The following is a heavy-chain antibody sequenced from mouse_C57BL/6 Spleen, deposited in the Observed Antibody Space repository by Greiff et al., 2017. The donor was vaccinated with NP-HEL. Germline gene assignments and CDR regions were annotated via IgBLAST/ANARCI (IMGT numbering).Heavy chain of an antibody. CDR2: ILPGSGST. CDR1: GYTFTGYW. Sequence: VQLQQSGAELMKPGASVKLSCKATGYTFTGYWIEWVKQRPGHGLEWIGEILPGSGSTNYNGKFKGKATFTADTSSNTAYMQLSSLTTEDSAIYYCARRGGYGGVDYWGQGTTRTVSS. J-gene: IGHJ2*01. V-gene: IGHV1-9*01. D-gene: IGHD2-2*01. CDR3: ARRGGYGGVDY.